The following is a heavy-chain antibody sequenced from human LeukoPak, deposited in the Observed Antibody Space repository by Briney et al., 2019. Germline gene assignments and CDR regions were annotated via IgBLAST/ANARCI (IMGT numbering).Heavy chain of an antibody. D-gene: IGHD3-22*01. Sequence: PGGSLRLSCAASGFTFSSYGMHWVRQAPGKGLEWVAFIRYDGSNKYYADSVKGRFTISRDNAKKSLYLQMNSLTAEDTAFYYCARRYDSSGYPFDYWGQGTLVTVSS. J-gene: IGHJ4*02. CDR2: IRYDGSNK. V-gene: IGHV3-30*02. CDR1: GFTFSSYG. CDR3: ARRYDSSGYPFDY.